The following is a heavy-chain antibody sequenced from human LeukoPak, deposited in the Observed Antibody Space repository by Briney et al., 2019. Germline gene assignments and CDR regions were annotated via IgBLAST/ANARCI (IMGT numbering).Heavy chain of an antibody. V-gene: IGHV4-59*01. CDR2: IYYSGST. J-gene: IGHJ5*02. CDR3: ARESHYYDSRSRFDP. CDR1: GGSISSYY. D-gene: IGHD3-22*01. Sequence: SETLSLTCIVSGGSISSYYWSWIRQPPRKGLEWIGYIYYSGSTNYNPSLKTRVTISVDTSKNQFSLKLSSVTAADTAVYYCARESHYYDSRSRFDPWGQGTLVTVSS.